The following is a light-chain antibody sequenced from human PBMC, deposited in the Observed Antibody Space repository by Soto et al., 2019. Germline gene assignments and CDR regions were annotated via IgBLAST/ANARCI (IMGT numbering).Light chain of an antibody. CDR1: QSVLYSSNNKNY. CDR2: WAS. V-gene: IGKV4-1*01. J-gene: IGKJ4*01. CDR3: QQYSIAPLT. Sequence: DIVMTQSPDSLAVSLGERATINCKSSQSVLYSSNNKNYLAWYQQKPGQSPKLLIYWASTRESWVPDRFSGSGSGTDFPLTISSLQAEDVAVYYCQQYSIAPLTFGGGTKVEIK.